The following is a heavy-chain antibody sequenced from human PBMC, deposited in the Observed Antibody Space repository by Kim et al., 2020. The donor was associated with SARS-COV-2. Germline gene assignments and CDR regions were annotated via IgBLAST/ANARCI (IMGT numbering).Heavy chain of an antibody. CDR3: ARNYGDDAFDI. V-gene: IGHV4-59*01. D-gene: IGHD4-17*01. CDR2: T. J-gene: IGHJ3*02. Sequence: TNSNPSPKSRVTISVDTSKNQFSLKLSSVTAADTAVYYCARNYGDDAFDIWGQGTMVTVSS.